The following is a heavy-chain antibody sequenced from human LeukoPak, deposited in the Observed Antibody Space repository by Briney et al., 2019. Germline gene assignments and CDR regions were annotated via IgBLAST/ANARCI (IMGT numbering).Heavy chain of an antibody. V-gene: IGHV4-39*07. CDR2: IYYSGST. D-gene: IGHD6-6*01. J-gene: IGHJ4*02. Sequence: SETLSLTCTVSGGSISSSSYYWGWIRQPPGKGLEWIGSIYYSGSTYYNPSLKSRVTISVDTSKNQFSLKLSSVTAADTAVYYCARGGYPPYSSSSPPFDYWGQGTLVTVSS. CDR3: ARGGYPPYSSSSPPFDY. CDR1: GGSISSSSYY.